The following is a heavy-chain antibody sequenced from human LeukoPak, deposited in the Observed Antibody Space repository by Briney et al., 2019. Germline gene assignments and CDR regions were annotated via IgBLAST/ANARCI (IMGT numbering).Heavy chain of an antibody. Sequence: PGGSLRLSCAASGFTFSSSSMNSVRQAPGKGLEWVSSISTSSNYIYYADSVKGRFTISRDNAKNSLYLQMNSLRAEDTAVYFCARTLGYCSTASCSKEDSWGQGTLVTVSS. CDR1: GFTFSSSS. V-gene: IGHV3-21*01. J-gene: IGHJ4*02. CDR2: ISTSSNYI. D-gene: IGHD2-2*01. CDR3: ARTLGYCSTASCSKEDS.